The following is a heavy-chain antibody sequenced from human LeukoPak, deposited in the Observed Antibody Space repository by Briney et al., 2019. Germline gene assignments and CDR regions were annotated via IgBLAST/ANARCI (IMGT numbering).Heavy chain of an antibody. V-gene: IGHV4-34*01. Sequence: SETLSLTCAVYGGSFSGYYWSWIRQPPGKGLEWIGEINHSGSTNYNPSLKSRVTISVDTSKNQFSLKLSSVTAADTAVYYCARGNVIVLTVYAEYYFDYWGQGTLVTVSS. CDR3: ARGNVIVLTVYAEYYFDY. J-gene: IGHJ4*02. CDR2: INHSGST. D-gene: IGHD2-8*01. CDR1: GGSFSGYY.